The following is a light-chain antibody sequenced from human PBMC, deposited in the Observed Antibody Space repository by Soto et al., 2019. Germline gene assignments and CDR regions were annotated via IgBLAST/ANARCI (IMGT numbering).Light chain of an antibody. Sequence: DIVMTQSPDSLAVSLVERATINCKSSQSVLYSSNNKNYLAWYQQKPGQPPKLLIYWASTRESGVPDRFSGSGSGTDVTLPISSLQAEDVAVYYCQQYYSTPFTFGPGTKVDI. J-gene: IGKJ3*01. CDR1: QSVLYSSNNKNY. CDR2: WAS. V-gene: IGKV4-1*01. CDR3: QQYYSTPFT.